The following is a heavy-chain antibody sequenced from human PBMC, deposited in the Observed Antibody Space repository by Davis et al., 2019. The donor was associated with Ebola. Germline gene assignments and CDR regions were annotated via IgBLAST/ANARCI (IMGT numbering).Heavy chain of an antibody. V-gene: IGHV3-23*01. J-gene: IGHJ5*02. Sequence: GGSLRLSCTASGFTFSSYAMNWVRQAPGKGLEWVSVLIGSGDSTYYADSVKRRLTISRDNSKNTLYLQMNSLSAEDTAVYYCAKGGGTSSSDFRRTWGQGTLVTVSS. D-gene: IGHD6-6*01. CDR2: LIGSGDST. CDR3: AKGGGTSSSDFRRT. CDR1: GFTFSSYA.